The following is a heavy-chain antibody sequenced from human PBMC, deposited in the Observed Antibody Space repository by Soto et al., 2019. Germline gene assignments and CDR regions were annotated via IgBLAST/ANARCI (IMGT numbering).Heavy chain of an antibody. Sequence: GGSLRLSCAASGFTFSSYSMNWVRQAPGKGLGWVSSISSSSSYIYYADSVKGRFTISRDNAKNSLYLQMNSLRAEDTAVYYCARRMIDYYYYGMDVWGQGTTVTVSS. CDR1: GFTFSSYS. J-gene: IGHJ6*02. V-gene: IGHV3-21*01. CDR2: ISSSSSYI. CDR3: ARRMIDYYYYGMDV. D-gene: IGHD3-16*01.